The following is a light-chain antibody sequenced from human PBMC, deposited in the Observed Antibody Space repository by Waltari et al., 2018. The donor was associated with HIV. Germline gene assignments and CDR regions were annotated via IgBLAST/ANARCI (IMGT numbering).Light chain of an antibody. CDR2: SNH. J-gene: IGLJ2*01. CDR3: AAWDDSLNAVL. CDR1: NSNLGGNP. V-gene: IGLV1-44*01. Sequence: QSVLTQPPSASGTPGPRVTISCSGSNSNLGGNPDNWYQQFLRTAAKLLIYSNHQRPSGVPDRISGSKSGTSASLAISGLQSEDEADYYCAAWDDSLNAVLFGGGTRLTVL.